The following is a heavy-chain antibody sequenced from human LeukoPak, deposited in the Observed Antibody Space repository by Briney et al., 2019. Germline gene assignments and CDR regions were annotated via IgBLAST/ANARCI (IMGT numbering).Heavy chain of an antibody. CDR2: INPNSGGT. D-gene: IGHD3-10*01. CDR1: GFTFSSYA. J-gene: IGHJ4*02. Sequence: PGRSLRLSCAASGFTFSSYAMHWVRQAPGQGLEWMGWINPNSGGTNYAQKFQGRVTMTRDTSISTAYMELSRLRSDDTAVYYCARESYYYGSGDDYWGQGTLVTVSS. CDR3: ARESYYYGSGDDY. V-gene: IGHV1-2*02.